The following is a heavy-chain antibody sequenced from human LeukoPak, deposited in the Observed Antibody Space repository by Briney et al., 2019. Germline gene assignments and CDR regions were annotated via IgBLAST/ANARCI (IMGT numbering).Heavy chain of an antibody. CDR1: GGSISSSSYY. Sequence: SETLSLTCTVSGGSISSSSYYWGWIRQPPGKGLEWIGSIYYSGSTYYNPSLKSRVTISVDTSKDQFSLKLSSVTAADTAVYYCARDRGSTASFDYWGQGTLVTVSS. CDR2: IYYSGST. V-gene: IGHV4-39*07. CDR3: ARDRGSTASFDY. D-gene: IGHD5/OR15-5a*01. J-gene: IGHJ4*02.